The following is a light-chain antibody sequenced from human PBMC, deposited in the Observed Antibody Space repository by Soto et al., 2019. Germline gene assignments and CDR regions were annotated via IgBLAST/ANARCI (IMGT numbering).Light chain of an antibody. CDR2: KAS. CDR3: QQFNNYPWT. Sequence: DIQMTQSPSTLSASVGDRVTITCRSSQSISSLLAWYQQKPGKAPKLRIYKASSLESGVPSRYRGSGSGTDFTLTISSLQTDDFTTYYCQQFNNYPWTFGQETRVAIK. CDR1: QSISSL. V-gene: IGKV1-5*03. J-gene: IGKJ1*01.